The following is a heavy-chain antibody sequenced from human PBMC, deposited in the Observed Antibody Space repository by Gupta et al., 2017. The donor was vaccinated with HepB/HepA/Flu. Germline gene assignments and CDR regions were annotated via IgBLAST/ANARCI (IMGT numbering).Heavy chain of an antibody. J-gene: IGHJ5*02. CDR2: INHSGST. CDR1: GGSFSGYY. CDR3: ARGKLRFLEWLSPRGSWFDP. D-gene: IGHD3-3*01. Sequence: QVQLQQWGAGLLKPSETLSLTCAVYGGSFSGYYWSWIRQPPGKGLEWIGEINHSGSTNYNPSLKSRVTISVDTSKNQFSLKLSSVTAADTAVYYCARGKLRFLEWLSPRGSWFDPWGQGTLVTVSS. V-gene: IGHV4-34*01.